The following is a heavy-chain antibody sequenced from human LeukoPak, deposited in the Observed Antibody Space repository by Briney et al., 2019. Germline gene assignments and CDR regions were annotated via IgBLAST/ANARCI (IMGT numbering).Heavy chain of an antibody. J-gene: IGHJ4*02. CDR2: ISYDGSNK. CDR3: ARDRPDCSSTSCYKDFDY. V-gene: IGHV3-30-3*01. CDR1: GFTFSSYA. Sequence: PGRSLRLSCAASGFTFSSYAMHWVRQAPGKGLEWVAVISYDGSNKYYADSVKGRFTISRDNSKNTLYLQMNSLRAEDTAVYYCARDRPDCSSTSCYKDFDYWGQGTLVTVSS. D-gene: IGHD2-2*02.